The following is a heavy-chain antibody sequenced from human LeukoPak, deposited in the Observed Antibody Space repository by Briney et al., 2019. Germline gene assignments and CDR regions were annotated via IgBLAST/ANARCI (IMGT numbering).Heavy chain of an antibody. V-gene: IGHV3-7*01. CDR3: ARDSSQFFYYYYGMDV. J-gene: IGHJ6*02. CDR1: GFTFSSYW. Sequence: GGSLRLSCAASGFTFSSYWMSWVRQAPGKGLEWVANIKQDGSEKYYVDSVKGRFTISRDNAKNSLYLQMNSLRAEDTAVYYCARDSSQFFYYYYGMDVWGQGTTVTVSS. CDR2: IKQDGSEK. D-gene: IGHD2-2*01.